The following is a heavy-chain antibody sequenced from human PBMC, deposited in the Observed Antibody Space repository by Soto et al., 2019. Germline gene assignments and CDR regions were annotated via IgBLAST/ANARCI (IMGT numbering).Heavy chain of an antibody. V-gene: IGHV3-21*01. CDR3: ARLPTVDPGS. CDR2: ISSSSSYI. D-gene: IGHD4-17*01. CDR1: GFTFSSYS. Sequence: EVQLVESGGGLVKPGGSLRLSCAASGFTFSSYSMNWVRQAPGKGLEWVSSISSSSSYIYYADSVKDRFTISRDNAKNSLYLQMNSLRAEDTAVYYCARLPTVDPGSWGQGTLVTVSS. J-gene: IGHJ4*02.